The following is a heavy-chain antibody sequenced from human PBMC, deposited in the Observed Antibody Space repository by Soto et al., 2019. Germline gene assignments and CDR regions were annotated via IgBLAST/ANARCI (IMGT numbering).Heavy chain of an antibody. J-gene: IGHJ3*02. V-gene: IGHV1-18*01. CDR3: ARDPLAVAGYTTLGDAFDI. Sequence: ASVKVSCKASGYTFTSYGISWVRQAPGQGLEWMGWISAYNGNTNYAQKLQGRVTMTTDTSTSTAYMELRSLSSDDTAVYYCARDPLAVAGYTTLGDAFDIWGQGTMVTVSS. D-gene: IGHD6-19*01. CDR2: ISAYNGNT. CDR1: GYTFTSYG.